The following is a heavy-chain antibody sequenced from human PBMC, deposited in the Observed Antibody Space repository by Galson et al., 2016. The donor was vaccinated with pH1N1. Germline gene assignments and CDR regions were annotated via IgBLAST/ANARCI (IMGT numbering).Heavy chain of an antibody. J-gene: IGHJ5*02. CDR2: IDWNDDK. Sequence: PALVKPTQTLTLTCTFSGFSLSTSGLCVSWIRQPPGKALEWLALIDWNDDKYYSTSLKTRLTISKDTSKNQVVLTMTNMDPVDTATFYCARMQHGDYGNWFDPWGQGTLVTVS. V-gene: IGHV2-70*01. CDR3: ARMQHGDYGNWFDP. D-gene: IGHD4-17*01. CDR1: GFSLSTSGLC.